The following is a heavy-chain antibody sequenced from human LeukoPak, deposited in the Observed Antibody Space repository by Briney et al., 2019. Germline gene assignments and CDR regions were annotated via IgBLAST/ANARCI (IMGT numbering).Heavy chain of an antibody. D-gene: IGHD5-24*01. V-gene: IGHV3-23*01. CDR1: GFTFSTYA. Sequence: PGGSLRLSCAASGFTFSTYAMSWVRPAPGKGLQRVSAISSSGGSTYYADSVKGRFTISRDNSKNTLYLQMNSLRAEDTAVYYCAKRGMTTIKEGFDYWGQGTLVTVSS. CDR2: ISSSGGST. J-gene: IGHJ4*02. CDR3: AKRGMTTIKEGFDY.